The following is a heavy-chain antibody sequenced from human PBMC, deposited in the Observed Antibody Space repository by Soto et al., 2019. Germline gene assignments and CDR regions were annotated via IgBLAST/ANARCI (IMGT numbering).Heavy chain of an antibody. CDR3: VTNSGGYNYIAIY. D-gene: IGHD5-12*01. J-gene: IGHJ4*02. Sequence: QVQLVQSGTEVKEPGSSVKVSCRASGATFRSHAFTWVRQAPGQGLELMGGIIPMSATPFYTQTFQDRFTITADESASTVYMAVNSVRSEDTAVYYCVTNSGGYNYIAIYWGQGTLVTVSS. V-gene: IGHV1-69*12. CDR2: IIPMSATP. CDR1: GATFRSHA.